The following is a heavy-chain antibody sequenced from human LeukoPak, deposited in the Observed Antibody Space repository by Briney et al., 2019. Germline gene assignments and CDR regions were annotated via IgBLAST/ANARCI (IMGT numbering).Heavy chain of an antibody. V-gene: IGHV3-74*01. J-gene: IGHJ5*02. CDR2: INSDWSRT. CDR3: ARAWGDYDGGDWFDP. CDR1: GFTFSSYW. D-gene: IGHD4-17*01. Sequence: GGSLRLSCAASGFTFSSYWMHWVRQAPGKGLVWVSRINSDWSRTSYADSVKGRFTISRDNAKNTLYLQMNSLRAEDTAVYYCARAWGDYDGGDWFDPWGQGTLVTVSS.